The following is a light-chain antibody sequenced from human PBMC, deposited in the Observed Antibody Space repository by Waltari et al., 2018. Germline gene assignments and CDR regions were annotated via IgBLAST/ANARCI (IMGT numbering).Light chain of an antibody. CDR3: QQSYSTLWT. CDR1: QSISNY. V-gene: IGKV1-39*01. CDR2: AAS. J-gene: IGKJ1*01. Sequence: DIQVTQSPSSLSASVGDRVTITCRASQSISNYLNWYQQKPGKAPKLLIYAASSLQSGVPSRFSGSRSGTDFTLTISSLQPEDFATYYCQQSYSTLWTFGQGTKVEIK.